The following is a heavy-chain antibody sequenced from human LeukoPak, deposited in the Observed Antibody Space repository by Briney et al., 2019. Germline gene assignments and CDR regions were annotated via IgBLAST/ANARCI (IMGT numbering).Heavy chain of an antibody. CDR1: GYTFTGYY. D-gene: IGHD2-2*01. CDR2: INPNSGGT. J-gene: IGHJ3*02. Sequence: ASVKVSCKASGYTFTGYYMHWVRQAPGQGLEWMGWINPNSGGTNYAQKFQGRVTMTRDTSISTAYTELSRLRSDDTAVYYCARDHPPYCSSTSCYGEGAFAFDIWGQGTMVTVSS. V-gene: IGHV1-2*02. CDR3: ARDHPPYCSSTSCYGEGAFAFDI.